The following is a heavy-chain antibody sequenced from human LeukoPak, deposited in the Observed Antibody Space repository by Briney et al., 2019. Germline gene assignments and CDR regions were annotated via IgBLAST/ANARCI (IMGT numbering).Heavy chain of an antibody. Sequence: SETLSLTCTVSGGSISSSSYYWGWIRQPPGKGLGWIGSIYYSGSTYYNPSLKSRVTISVDTSKNQFSLKLSSVSAADTAVYYCASLGYYYYYMDVWGKGTTVTVSS. J-gene: IGHJ6*03. CDR1: GGSISSSSYY. CDR3: ASLGYYYYYMDV. CDR2: IYYSGST. V-gene: IGHV4-39*01.